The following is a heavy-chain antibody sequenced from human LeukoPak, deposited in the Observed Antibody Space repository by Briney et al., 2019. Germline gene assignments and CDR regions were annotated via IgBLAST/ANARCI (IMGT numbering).Heavy chain of an antibody. CDR2: ISYDGSSK. V-gene: IGHV3-30*04. Sequence: GGSLRLSCAASGFTFSSYAMHWVRQAPGKGLEWVAVISYDGSSKYYADSVKGRFTISRDNSKNTLYLQMNSLRAEDTAVYYCARNLYCSGGSCYHTSYGMDVWGQGTTVTVSS. CDR3: ARNLYCSGGSCYHTSYGMDV. D-gene: IGHD2-15*01. J-gene: IGHJ6*02. CDR1: GFTFSSYA.